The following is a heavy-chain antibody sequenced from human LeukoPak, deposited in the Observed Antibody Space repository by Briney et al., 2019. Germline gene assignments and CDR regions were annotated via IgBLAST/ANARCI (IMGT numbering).Heavy chain of an antibody. Sequence: PGGSLRLSCAASGFTFSSYWMPWVRQTPGKGLVWVSRISTDGSITGYADSVKGRFAISRDNAKNTVYLQVNSLRAEDTAVYYCTRDRTTVTLFDSWGQGTLVIVSS. CDR2: ISTDGSIT. CDR3: TRDRTTVTLFDS. CDR1: GFTFSSYW. D-gene: IGHD4-17*01. V-gene: IGHV3-74*01. J-gene: IGHJ4*02.